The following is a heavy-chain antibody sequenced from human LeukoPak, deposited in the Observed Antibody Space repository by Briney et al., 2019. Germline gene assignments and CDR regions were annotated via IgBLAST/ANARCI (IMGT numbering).Heavy chain of an antibody. D-gene: IGHD5-18*01. CDR1: GGSIRSYY. CDR3: AKGGYSYGPADI. J-gene: IGHJ3*02. Sequence: KPSETLSLTCTVSGGSIRSYYWSWIRQPPGKGLEWIGYIYYSGSTNHNPSLKSRVTISVDTSKNQFSLKLSSVTAADTAVYYCAKGGYSYGPADIWGQGTMVTVSS. CDR2: IYYSGST. V-gene: IGHV4-59*01.